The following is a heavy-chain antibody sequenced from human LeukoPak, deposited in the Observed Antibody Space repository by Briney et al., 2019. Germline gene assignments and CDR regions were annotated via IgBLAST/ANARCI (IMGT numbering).Heavy chain of an antibody. J-gene: IGHJ6*04. CDR3: AREASLNYMDV. V-gene: IGHV3-7*01. Sequence: GGSLRLSCAASAFTFSTYWMSWVRQAPGKGLEWVVNINQDGSEKYYVDSLKGRFTISRDNAKNSLYLQMNSLRAEDTAVYYCAREASLNYMDVWGKGTTVTVSS. D-gene: IGHD5-24*01. CDR2: INQDGSEK. CDR1: AFTFSTYW.